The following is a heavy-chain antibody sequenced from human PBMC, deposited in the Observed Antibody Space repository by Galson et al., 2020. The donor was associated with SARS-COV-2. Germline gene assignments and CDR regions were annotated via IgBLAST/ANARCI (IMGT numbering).Heavy chain of an antibody. J-gene: IGHJ2*01. CDR2: KSRNRSSI. Sequence: GGSLRLYRAAPGFSPDDYAMHRARQVPGKGLEWVSGKSRNRSSIGYADSVKGRFTISRDNAKNSLYLQMNSLRAEDTALYYCAKGAVVVAASFDLWGRGTLVTVSS. D-gene: IGHD2-15*01. V-gene: IGHV3-9*02. CDR3: AKGAVVVAASFDL. CDR1: GFSPDDYA.